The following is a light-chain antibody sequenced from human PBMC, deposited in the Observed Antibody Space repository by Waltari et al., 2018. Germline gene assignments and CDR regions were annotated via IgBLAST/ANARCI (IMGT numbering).Light chain of an antibody. CDR3: QHYVRLPVT. Sequence: EIVLTQSPGTLSSSPGARANLSCRASESVGRTLAWYQQKPGQAPRLLIYGASSRDSGIADRFSGSGSGTDFSLTISRLEPEDFAVYYCQHYVRLPVTFGQGTKVDIK. CDR2: GAS. J-gene: IGKJ1*01. V-gene: IGKV3-20*01. CDR1: ESVGRT.